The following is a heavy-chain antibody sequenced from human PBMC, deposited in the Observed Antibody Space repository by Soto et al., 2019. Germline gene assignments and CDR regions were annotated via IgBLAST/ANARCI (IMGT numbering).Heavy chain of an antibody. V-gene: IGHV3-23*01. Sequence: EVQLLESGGGLVQPGGSLKLSCVVSGIDFSNYAMTWIRQAPGKGLEWVAISSTSGRSTYHADSVRGRFTISRDNSKNTLYLHMTNLRAEDTAVYYCAKDGNWLDVFLDLWGQGTPVTVSS. CDR2: SSTSGRST. J-gene: IGHJ4*02. CDR1: GIDFSNYA. CDR3: AKDGNWLDVFLDL. D-gene: IGHD6-19*01.